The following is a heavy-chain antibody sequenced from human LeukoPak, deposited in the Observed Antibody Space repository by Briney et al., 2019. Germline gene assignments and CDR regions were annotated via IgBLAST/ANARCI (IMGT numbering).Heavy chain of an antibody. CDR2: VNHSGST. V-gene: IGHV4-34*01. Sequence: SETLSLTCAVYGGSFSGYYWSWIRQPPGKGLERIGEVNHSGSTNYNPSLKSRVTISVDTSKNQFSLKLSSVTAADTAVYYCARGRARILRTYYFDYWGQGTLVTVSS. CDR1: GGSFSGYY. J-gene: IGHJ4*02. CDR3: ARGRARILRTYYFDY. D-gene: IGHD2-15*01.